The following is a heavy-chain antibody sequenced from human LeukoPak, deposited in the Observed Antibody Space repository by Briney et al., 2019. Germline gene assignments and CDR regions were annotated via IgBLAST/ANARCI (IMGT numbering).Heavy chain of an antibody. J-gene: IGHJ4*02. CDR3: ARGRAGYSYSFDY. CDR1: GFTFISYE. CDR2: ISSSGSTI. V-gene: IGHV3-48*03. D-gene: IGHD5-18*01. Sequence: GGSLRLSCAASGFTFISYEMNWVRQAPGKGLEWVSYISSSGSTIYYADSMKGRFTISRDNAKNSLYLQMNSLRAEDTAVYYCARGRAGYSYSFDYWGQGTLVTVSS.